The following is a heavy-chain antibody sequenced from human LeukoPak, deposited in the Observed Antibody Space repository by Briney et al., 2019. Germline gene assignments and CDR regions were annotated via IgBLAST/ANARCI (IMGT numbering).Heavy chain of an antibody. J-gene: IGHJ5*02. CDR3: ARAVRDRGVILPWFDP. D-gene: IGHD3-10*01. CDR1: GGSISSSSYY. CDR2: IYYSGST. V-gene: IGHV4-61*01. Sequence: SETLSLTCTVSGGSISSSSYYWSWIRQPPGKGLEWIGYIYYSGSTNYNPSLKSRVTISVDTSKNQFSLKLSSVIAADTAVYYCARAVRDRGVILPWFDPWGQGTLVTVSS.